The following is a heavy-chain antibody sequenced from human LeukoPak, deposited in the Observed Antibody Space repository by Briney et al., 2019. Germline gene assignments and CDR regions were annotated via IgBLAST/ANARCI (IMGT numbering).Heavy chain of an antibody. V-gene: IGHV3-48*01. CDR1: GFTFSSYS. J-gene: IGHJ6*04. CDR2: ISSSSSTI. CDR3: ATSYYYGSGSHGV. D-gene: IGHD3-10*01. Sequence: GGSLRLSCAASGFTFSSYSMNWVRQAPGKGLEWVSYISSSSSTIYYADSVKGRFTISRDNAKNSLYLQMNSLRAEDTAVYYCATSYYYGSGSHGVWGKGTTVTISS.